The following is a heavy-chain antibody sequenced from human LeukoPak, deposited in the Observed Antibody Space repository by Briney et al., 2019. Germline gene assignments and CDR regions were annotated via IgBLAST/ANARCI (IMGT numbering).Heavy chain of an antibody. J-gene: IGHJ3*02. D-gene: IGHD5-12*01. CDR1: GYTFTGYY. CDR3: ATGYGYDHDAFDI. V-gene: IGHV1-2*04. Sequence: GASVKVSCKASGYTFTGYYIHWVRQAPGQGLEWMGWINPNSGGTNYAQKFQGWVTMTRDTSISTAYMELSRLRSDDTAVYYCATGYGYDHDAFDIWGQGTMVTVSS. CDR2: INPNSGGT.